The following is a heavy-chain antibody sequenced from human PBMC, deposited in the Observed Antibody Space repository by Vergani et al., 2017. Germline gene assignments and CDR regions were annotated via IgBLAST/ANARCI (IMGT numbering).Heavy chain of an antibody. J-gene: IGHJ3*02. CDR1: GFTFSSYS. D-gene: IGHD3-22*01. CDR2: ISYDGSNK. Sequence: QVQLVESGGGVVQPGRSLRLSCAASGFTFSSYSMHLVRQAPGKGLAWVAVISYDGSNKYYADSVKGRFTISRDNSKNTLYLQMNSLRAEDTAVYYCARDWHDNYYDSSGYYYVLGAFDIWGQGTMVTVSS. V-gene: IGHV3-30-3*01. CDR3: ARDWHDNYYDSSGYYYVLGAFDI.